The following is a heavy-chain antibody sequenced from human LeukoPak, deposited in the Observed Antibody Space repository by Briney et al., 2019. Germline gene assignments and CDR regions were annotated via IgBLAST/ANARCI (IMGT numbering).Heavy chain of an antibody. CDR1: GYTFTSYG. V-gene: IGHV1-18*01. J-gene: IGHJ4*02. CDR2: ISAYNGNT. CDR3: ARVYYDSSGYYQGFDY. D-gene: IGHD3-22*01. Sequence: ASVKVSCKASGYTFTSYGISWVRQAPGQGLEWMGWISAYNGNTNYAQKLQSRVTMTTDTSTSTAYMELRSLRSDDTAVYYCARVYYDSSGYYQGFDYWGQGTLVTVSS.